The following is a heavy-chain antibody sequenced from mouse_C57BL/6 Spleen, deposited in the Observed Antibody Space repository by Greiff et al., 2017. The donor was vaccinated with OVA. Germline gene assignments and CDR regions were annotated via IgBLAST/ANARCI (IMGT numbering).Heavy chain of an antibody. V-gene: IGHV5-16*01. CDR2: INYDGSST. J-gene: IGHJ2*01. CDR3: AREINYRSFDY. D-gene: IGHD2-12*01. CDR1: GFTFSDYY. Sequence: EVQRVESEGGLVQPGSSMKLSCTASGFTFSDYYMAWVRQVPEKGLEWVANINYDGSSTYYLDSLKSRFIISRDNAKNILYLQMSSLKSEDTATYYCAREINYRSFDYWGQGTTLTVSS.